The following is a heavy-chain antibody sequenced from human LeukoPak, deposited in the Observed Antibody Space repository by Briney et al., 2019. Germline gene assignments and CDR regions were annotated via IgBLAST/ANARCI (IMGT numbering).Heavy chain of an antibody. V-gene: IGHV1-18*01. CDR3: TRDFDNPENSCPSTSCIDV. CDR1: GYSFVNFG. CDR2: ISTSSVNT. Sequence: ASVKVSCKASGYSFVNFGISWVRQAPGQGLEWMGWISTSSVNTNYAQKFQGRLTMTTDTSTGTAYMELRSLRSDDTAVYYCTRDFDNPENSCPSTSCIDVWGQGTTVTVSS. J-gene: IGHJ6*02. D-gene: IGHD2-2*01.